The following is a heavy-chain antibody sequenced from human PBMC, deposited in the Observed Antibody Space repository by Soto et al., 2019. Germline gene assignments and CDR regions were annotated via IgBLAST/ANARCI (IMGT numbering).Heavy chain of an antibody. CDR2: INHSGST. D-gene: IGHD6-19*01. V-gene: IGHV4-34*01. CDR1: RRSCRGYY. Sequence: SATLSLTCAVYRRSCRGYYWSWIRKPPGKGLEWIGEINHSGSTNYNPSLKSRVTISVDTSKNQFSLKLSSVTAADTAVYYCARPTRQWLGLRYYYGMDVWGQGTTVS. CDR3: ARPTRQWLGLRYYYGMDV. J-gene: IGHJ6*02.